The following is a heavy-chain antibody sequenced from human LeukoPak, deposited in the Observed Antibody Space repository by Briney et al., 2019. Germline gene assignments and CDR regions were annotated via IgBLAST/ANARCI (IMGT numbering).Heavy chain of an antibody. Sequence: SSETLSLTCSVSGVSISSYYWSWIRQPPGKGLEWIGYIYYSGSTNYNPSLRSRVTISVDTSKNQFSLKLSSVTAADTAVYYCARTTEGYCRGVSCYDYYYYMDVWGKGTTVTVSS. CDR3: ARTTEGYCRGVSCYDYYYYMDV. J-gene: IGHJ6*03. V-gene: IGHV4-59*01. CDR1: GVSISSYY. CDR2: IYYSGST. D-gene: IGHD2-15*01.